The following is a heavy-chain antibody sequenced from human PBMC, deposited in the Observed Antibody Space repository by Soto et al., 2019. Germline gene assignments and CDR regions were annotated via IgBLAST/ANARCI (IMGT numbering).Heavy chain of an antibody. Sequence: GGSLRLSCAASGFTFSSYGMHWVRQAPGKGLEWVAVISYDGSNKYYADSVKGRFTISRDNSKNTLYLQMNSLRAEDMAVYYCAKDHRRITIFGVVIIEDAFDIWGQGTMVTVSS. V-gene: IGHV3-30*18. D-gene: IGHD3-3*01. CDR1: GFTFSSYG. J-gene: IGHJ3*02. CDR2: ISYDGSNK. CDR3: AKDHRRITIFGVVIIEDAFDI.